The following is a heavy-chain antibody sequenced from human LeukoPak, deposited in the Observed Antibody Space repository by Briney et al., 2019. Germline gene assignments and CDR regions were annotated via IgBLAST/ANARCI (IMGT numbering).Heavy chain of an antibody. J-gene: IGHJ4*02. CDR2: IYTSGST. Sequence: SETLSLTCTVSGGSISSFYWSWIRQPAGKGLEWIGRIYTSGSTNYNPSLKSRVTMSVDASKNQFSLKLSSVTAADTAVYYCATYGSGSNFDYWGQGTLVTVSS. CDR3: ATYGSGSNFDY. CDR1: GGSISSFY. V-gene: IGHV4-4*07. D-gene: IGHD3-10*01.